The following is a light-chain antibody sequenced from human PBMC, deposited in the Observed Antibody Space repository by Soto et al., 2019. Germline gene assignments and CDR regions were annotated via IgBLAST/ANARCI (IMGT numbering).Light chain of an antibody. Sequence: DIQMTQSPSSVSASVGDRVTITCRASQDISRWLAWYQQPPGKAPKLLIHDASNLQTGVPSRFSGSGSGTDFTLTITSLQPEDFGTYYCQQANSFPITFGQGTRLEIK. CDR2: DAS. CDR3: QQANSFPIT. J-gene: IGKJ5*01. CDR1: QDISRW. V-gene: IGKV1-12*01.